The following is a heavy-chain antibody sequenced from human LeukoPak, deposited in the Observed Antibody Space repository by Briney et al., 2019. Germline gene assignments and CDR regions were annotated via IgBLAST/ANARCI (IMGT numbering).Heavy chain of an antibody. CDR2: IYYSGST. D-gene: IGHD3-10*01. Sequence: SETLSLTCTVSGGSISSYYWSWIRQPPGKGLEWIGYIYYSGSTNYNPSLKSRVTISVDTSKNQFSLKLSSVTAADPAVYYCARDTVRGVIIAWGQGTLVTVSS. CDR3: ARDTVRGVIIA. J-gene: IGHJ5*02. V-gene: IGHV4-59*01. CDR1: GGSISSYY.